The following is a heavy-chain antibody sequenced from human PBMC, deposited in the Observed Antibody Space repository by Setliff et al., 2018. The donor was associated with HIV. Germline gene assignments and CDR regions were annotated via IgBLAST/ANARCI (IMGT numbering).Heavy chain of an antibody. Sequence: SETLSLTCTVSGDSISSYSWNWIRQPPGRGLEWIGYVYASGETNDNPSLKSRVTMSTDTSRNQFFLNLNYATAADTAVYFCARRVLQDSTITSSNWFDSWGQGTLVTVSS. CDR3: ARRVLQDSTITSSNWFDS. D-gene: IGHD2-2*01. CDR2: VYASGET. J-gene: IGHJ5*01. V-gene: IGHV4-4*09. CDR1: GDSISSYS.